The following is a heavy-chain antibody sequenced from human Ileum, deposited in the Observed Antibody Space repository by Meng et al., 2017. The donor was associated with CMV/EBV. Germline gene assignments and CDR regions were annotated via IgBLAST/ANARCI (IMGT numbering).Heavy chain of an antibody. CDR1: GFSFHSYD. CDR2: ISSSGGSM. CDR3: AREGLSPGCVRLPYDHYYGLDV. Sequence: GSLRLSCAASGFSFHSYDMKWVRQAPGKGLEWVSDISSSGGSMDYADSVKGRFTISRDNAKNSLYLHMDSLRAEDTAVYYCAREGLSPGCVRLPYDHYYGLDVWGQGTTVTVSS. D-gene: IGHD5/OR15-5a*01. J-gene: IGHJ6*02. V-gene: IGHV3-48*03.